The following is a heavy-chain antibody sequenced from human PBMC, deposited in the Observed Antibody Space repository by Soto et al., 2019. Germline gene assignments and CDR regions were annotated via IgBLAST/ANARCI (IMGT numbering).Heavy chain of an antibody. CDR3: AKDERFLEWLGVV. V-gene: IGHV3-23*01. D-gene: IGHD3-3*01. Sequence: GGSLRLSCAASGFTFSSYAMSWVRQAPGRGLEWVSAISGSGGSTYYADSVKGRFTISRDNSKNTLYLQMNSLRAEDTAVYYFAKDERFLEWLGVVWGKGTTVTVSS. J-gene: IGHJ6*04. CDR1: GFTFSSYA. CDR2: ISGSGGST.